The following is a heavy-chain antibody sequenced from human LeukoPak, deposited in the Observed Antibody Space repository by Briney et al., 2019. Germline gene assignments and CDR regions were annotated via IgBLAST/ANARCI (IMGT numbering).Heavy chain of an antibody. V-gene: IGHV1-8*01. D-gene: IGHD3-9*01. Sequence: GASVKVSCKASGYTFTSYDINWVRQATGQGLEWMGWMNPNSGNTGYAQKFQGRVTMTRNTSISTAYMELSSLRSEDTAVYYCARSRSLTGFVRNWFDPWGQGTLVTVSS. CDR2: MNPNSGNT. J-gene: IGHJ5*02. CDR3: ARSRSLTGFVRNWFDP. CDR1: GYTFTSYD.